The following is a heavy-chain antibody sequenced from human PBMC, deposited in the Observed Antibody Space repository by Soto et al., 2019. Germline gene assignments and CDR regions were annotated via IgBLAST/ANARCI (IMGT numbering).Heavy chain of an antibody. CDR2: INHSGST. J-gene: IGHJ5*02. V-gene: IGHV4-34*01. CDR1: GGSFSGYY. Sequence: SETLSLTCAVYGGSFSGYYWSWIRQPPGKGLEWIGEINHSGSTNYSPSLKSRVTISVDTSKNQFSLKLSSVTAADTAVYYCARLRGHGNHPWFDPWGQGTLVTVSS. D-gene: IGHD1-26*01. CDR3: ARLRGHGNHPWFDP.